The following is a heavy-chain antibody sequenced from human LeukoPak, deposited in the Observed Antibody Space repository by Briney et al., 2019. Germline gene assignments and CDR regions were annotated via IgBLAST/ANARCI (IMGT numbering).Heavy chain of an antibody. Sequence: GGSLRLSCAASGFTFSSYAMHWVRQAPGKGLEYVSAISSNGGSTYYANSVKGRFTISRDNSKNTLYLQMGSLRAEDMAVYYCARGEAGDYDILTGYYISPCPPDYWGQGTLVTVSS. D-gene: IGHD3-9*01. J-gene: IGHJ4*02. CDR3: ARGEAGDYDILTGYYISPCPPDY. CDR1: GFTFSSYA. CDR2: ISSNGGST. V-gene: IGHV3-64*01.